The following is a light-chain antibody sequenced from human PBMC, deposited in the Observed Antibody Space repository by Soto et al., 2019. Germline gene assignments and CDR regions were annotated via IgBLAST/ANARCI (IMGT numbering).Light chain of an antibody. CDR2: EVI. CDR3: SSYTRSTTYV. Sequence: QSALTQPASVSGSPGQSITISCTGTSSDVGGYNYVSWYQQVPGKAPKLMIYEVINRPSGVSDRFSGSKSGNTASLTISGLQAEDEADYYCSSYTRSTTYVFGPGTKLTVL. J-gene: IGLJ1*01. CDR1: SSDVGGYNY. V-gene: IGLV2-14*01.